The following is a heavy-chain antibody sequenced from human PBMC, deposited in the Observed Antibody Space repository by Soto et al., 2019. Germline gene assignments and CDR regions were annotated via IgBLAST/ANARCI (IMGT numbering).Heavy chain of an antibody. CDR1: GFTFSSYG. V-gene: IGHV3-30*18. J-gene: IGHJ5*02. CDR2: ISYDGSNK. CDR3: AKDPADFYGDYGPVGWFDP. Sequence: GGSLRLSCAASGFTFSSYGMHWVRQAPGKGLEWVAVISYDGSNKYYADSVKGRFTISRDNSKNTLYLQMNSLRAEDTAVYYCAKDPADFYGDYGPVGWFDPWGQGTLVTVSS. D-gene: IGHD4-17*01.